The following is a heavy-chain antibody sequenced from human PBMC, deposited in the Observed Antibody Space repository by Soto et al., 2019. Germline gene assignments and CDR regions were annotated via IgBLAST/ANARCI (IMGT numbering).Heavy chain of an antibody. J-gene: IGHJ6*02. CDR1: GYTFTGYY. D-gene: IGHD3-22*01. CDR2: INPNSGGT. CDR3: ARQYYYDSSGYYLPRYYGMDV. V-gene: IGHV1-2*04. Sequence: ASVKVSCKASGYTFTGYYMHWVRQAPGQGLEWMGWINPNSGGTNYAQKFQGWVTMTRDTSISTAYMALSRLRSDDTAVYYCARQYYYDSSGYYLPRYYGMDVWGQGTTVTVSS.